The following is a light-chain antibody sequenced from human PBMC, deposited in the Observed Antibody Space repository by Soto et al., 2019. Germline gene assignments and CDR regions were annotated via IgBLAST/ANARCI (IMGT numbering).Light chain of an antibody. CDR3: QQYSSYPT. V-gene: IGKV1-5*01. CDR2: HAS. J-gene: IGKJ1*01. Sequence: DIQITQSPSTLCSCLGDIVSITCRASQSISSWLAWYQQKPGKAPKLLIFHASSLESGVPSRFSGSGSGTEFTLTISSLQSDDFATYYCQQYSSYPTFGQGTKVDIK. CDR1: QSISSW.